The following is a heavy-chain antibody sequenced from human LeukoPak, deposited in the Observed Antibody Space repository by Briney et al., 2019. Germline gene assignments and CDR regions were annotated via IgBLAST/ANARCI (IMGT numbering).Heavy chain of an antibody. J-gene: IGHJ4*02. V-gene: IGHV4-59*01. CDR1: GGSISSYY. D-gene: IGHD1-26*01. CDR3: ARDYSGSHDY. CDR2: VYYSGST. Sequence: SETLSLTCTVSGGSISSYYWSWIRQPPGKGLEWIGYVYYSGSTNYNPSLKSRVTISVDTSKNQFSLKLSSVTAADTAVYYCARDYSGSHDYWGQGTLVTVSS.